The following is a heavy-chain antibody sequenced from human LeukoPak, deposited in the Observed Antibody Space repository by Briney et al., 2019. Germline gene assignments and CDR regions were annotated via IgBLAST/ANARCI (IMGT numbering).Heavy chain of an antibody. Sequence: GGSLRLSCEASGFTFSSYGMHWVRQAPGKGLEWVAFIRYDGSNKYYADSVKGRFTISRDNSKNALYLQMNSLRAEDTAVYYCAKQPLGLSLGPFDYWGQGTLVTVSS. D-gene: IGHD4/OR15-4a*01. CDR3: AKQPLGLSLGPFDY. J-gene: IGHJ4*02. V-gene: IGHV3-30*02. CDR1: GFTFSSYG. CDR2: IRYDGSNK.